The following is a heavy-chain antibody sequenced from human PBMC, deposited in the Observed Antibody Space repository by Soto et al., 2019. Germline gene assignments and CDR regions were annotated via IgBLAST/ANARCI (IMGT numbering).Heavy chain of an antibody. CDR1: GYTFTSYD. D-gene: IGHD2-8*01. Sequence: ASVKVSCKASGYTFTSYDINWVRQATGQGLEWMGWMNPSSGNTGYAQKFQGRVTMTRNTSISTAYMELSSLRSEDTAVYYCASEQGYCTNGVCLTGAFDIWGQGTMVTVS. V-gene: IGHV1-8*01. CDR3: ASEQGYCTNGVCLTGAFDI. J-gene: IGHJ3*02. CDR2: MNPSSGNT.